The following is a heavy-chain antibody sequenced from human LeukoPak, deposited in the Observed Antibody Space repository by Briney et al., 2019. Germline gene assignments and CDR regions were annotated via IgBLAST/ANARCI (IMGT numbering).Heavy chain of an antibody. J-gene: IGHJ6*04. Sequence: SVKVSCKASGGSFRRYAFAWVRQAPGQGLEWMGGIMPVLDTGSYAQGFQGRVTITADRSASTAYMELRSLRPEDTALYYCAARDNGNDLLSYHAMDVWGNGTTVTVSS. D-gene: IGHD1-1*01. CDR3: AARDNGNDLLSYHAMDV. CDR2: IMPVLDTG. CDR1: GGSFRRYA. V-gene: IGHV1-69*06.